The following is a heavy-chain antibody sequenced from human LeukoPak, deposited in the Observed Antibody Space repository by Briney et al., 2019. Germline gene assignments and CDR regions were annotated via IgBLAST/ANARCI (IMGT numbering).Heavy chain of an antibody. CDR1: GFTFSTYA. D-gene: IGHD6-25*01. Sequence: HAGGSLRLSCVGSGFTFSTYAMSWVRQAPGKGLEWVSSISGSGSSSYYADSVKGRFTISRDDSKSTLFVQMNSLRVEDTAVYYCALHGGSIWGQGTMVTVSS. V-gene: IGHV3-23*01. CDR3: ALHGGSI. J-gene: IGHJ3*02. CDR2: ISGSGSSS.